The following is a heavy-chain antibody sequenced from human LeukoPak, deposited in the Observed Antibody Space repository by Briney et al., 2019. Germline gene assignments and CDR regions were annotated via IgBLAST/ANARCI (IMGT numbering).Heavy chain of an antibody. CDR1: GGSISSGDYY. Sequence: SQTLSLTCTVSGGSISSGDYYWSWIRQPPGKGLEWIGYIYYSGSTYYNPSLKSRVTISVDTSKNQFSLKLSSVTAADTAVYYCARLELVPAAIYNWFDPWGQGTLVTVSS. V-gene: IGHV4-30-4*01. J-gene: IGHJ5*02. CDR3: ARLELVPAAIYNWFDP. CDR2: IYYSGST. D-gene: IGHD2-2*02.